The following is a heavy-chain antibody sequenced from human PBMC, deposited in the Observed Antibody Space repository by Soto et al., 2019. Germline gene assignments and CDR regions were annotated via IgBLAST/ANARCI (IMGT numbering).Heavy chain of an antibody. V-gene: IGHV4-59*12. J-gene: IGHJ5*02. Sequence: SETLSLTCTVSGGSISSYYWSWIRQPPGKGLEWIGYIYYSGSTNYNPSLKSRVTISVDTSKNQFSLKLSSVTAADTAVYYCARAERYFDWPQGGDWFDPWGQGTLVTVSS. D-gene: IGHD3-9*01. CDR3: ARAERYFDWPQGGDWFDP. CDR1: GGSISSYY. CDR2: IYYSGST.